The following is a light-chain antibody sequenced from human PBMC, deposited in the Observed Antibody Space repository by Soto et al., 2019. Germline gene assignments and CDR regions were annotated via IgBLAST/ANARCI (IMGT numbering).Light chain of an antibody. CDR2: GAS. V-gene: IGKV3-20*01. CDR1: QSVSSSY. Sequence: EIVLTQSPGTLSLSPGERATLSCRASQSVSSSYLAWYQQKPGQAPRLLIYGASSKATGIPDRFSGSGSGTDFTLTISRLEPKDFAVYYCQQYDNSPLPFGGGTKVEIK. J-gene: IGKJ4*01. CDR3: QQYDNSPLP.